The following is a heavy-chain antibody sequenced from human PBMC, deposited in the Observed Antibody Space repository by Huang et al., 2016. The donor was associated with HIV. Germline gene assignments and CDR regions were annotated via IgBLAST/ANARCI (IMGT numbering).Heavy chain of an antibody. CDR2: INPVDNSK. V-gene: IGHV1-46*01. CDR1: GYTFSSNY. D-gene: IGHD3-16*01. J-gene: IGHJ5*02. CDR3: ARSGGAYTDNWLDH. Sequence: VQLVQSGAAEKKPGASVKVSCKASGYTFSSNYIHWVRQAPGLGFEWMMIINPVDNSKTFAPKFRGRLTMTRDTSTSTVDMELNSLTSHDTAVYYCARSGGAYTDNWLDHWGQGTLVTVSS.